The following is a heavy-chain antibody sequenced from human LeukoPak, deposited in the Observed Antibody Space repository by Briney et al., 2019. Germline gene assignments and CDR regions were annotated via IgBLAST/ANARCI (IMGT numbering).Heavy chain of an antibody. V-gene: IGHV4-34*01. CDR3: ARGDSSSWRSEYFQH. J-gene: IGHJ1*01. Sequence: SETLSLTCAVYGGSFSGYYWSWIRQPPGKGLEWIGEINHSGSTNYNPSLKSRVTISVDTSKNQFSLKLSSVTAADTAVYYCARGDSSSWRSEYFQHWGQGTQVTVSS. CDR2: INHSGST. D-gene: IGHD6-13*01. CDR1: GGSFSGYY.